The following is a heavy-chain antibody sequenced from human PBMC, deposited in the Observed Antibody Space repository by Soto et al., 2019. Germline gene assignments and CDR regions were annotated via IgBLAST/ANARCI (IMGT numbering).Heavy chain of an antibody. CDR2: ITSSGSYV. CDR1: GFTFSRNT. D-gene: IGHD3-3*02. CDR3: VKDEGIEAMDV. J-gene: IGHJ6*02. Sequence: LRLSCVTSGFTFSRNTMNWVRQAPGKGLEWVASITSSGSYVYYADSVKGRFSASRDNAKNSLSLQMDSLRPDDTAIYFCVKDEGIEAMDVWGQGTTVTVS. V-gene: IGHV3-21*01.